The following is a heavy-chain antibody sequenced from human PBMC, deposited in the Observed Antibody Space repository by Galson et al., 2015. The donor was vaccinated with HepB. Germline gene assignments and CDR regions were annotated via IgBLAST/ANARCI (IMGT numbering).Heavy chain of an antibody. CDR1: GFTFSSYA. J-gene: IGHJ4*02. CDR2: ISYDGSNK. D-gene: IGHD5-12*01. V-gene: IGHV3-30-3*01. CDR3: ARDRLRLRRGAFDY. Sequence: SLRLSCAASGFTFSSYAMHWVRQAPGKGLEWVAVISYDGSNKYYADSVKGRFTISRDNSKNTLYPQMNSLRAEDTAVYYCARDRLRLRRGAFDYWGQGTLVTVSS.